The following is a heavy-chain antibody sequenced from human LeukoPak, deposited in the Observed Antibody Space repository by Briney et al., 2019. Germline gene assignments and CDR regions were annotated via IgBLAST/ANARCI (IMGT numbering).Heavy chain of an antibody. CDR1: GYTFTGYY. CDR2: INPNSGGT. CDR3: ARDSLGSPGDY. Sequence: GASVKVSCKASGYTFTGYYMHWVRQAPGQGLEWMGWINPNSGGTNYAQKFQGRVTMTRDTSVSTAYMELSGLRSDDTAVYYCARDSLGSPGDYWGQGTLVTVSS. J-gene: IGHJ4*02. V-gene: IGHV1-2*02. D-gene: IGHD3-16*02.